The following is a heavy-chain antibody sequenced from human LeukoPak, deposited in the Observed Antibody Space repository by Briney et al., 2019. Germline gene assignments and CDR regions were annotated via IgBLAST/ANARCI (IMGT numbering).Heavy chain of an antibody. V-gene: IGHV4-30-2*03. J-gene: IGHJ4*02. CDR1: GGSISSGGYS. CDR2: IYHSGST. Sequence: PSETLSLTCAVSGGSISSGGYSWSWIRQPPGKGLEWIGYIYHSGSTYYNPSLKSRVTISVDTSKDQFSLKLSSVTAADTAVYYCARLRYSSSWYVYWGQGTLVTVSS. CDR3: ARLRYSSSWYVY. D-gene: IGHD6-13*01.